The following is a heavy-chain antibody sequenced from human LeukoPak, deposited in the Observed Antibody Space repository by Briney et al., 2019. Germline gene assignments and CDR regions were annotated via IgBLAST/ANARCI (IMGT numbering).Heavy chain of an antibody. J-gene: IGHJ4*02. D-gene: IGHD5-24*01. Sequence: SGGSLRLSCAASGFTFSDYYMSWIRQAPGKGLEWVSYVSSTGTTTYNADSTKGRFTISRDNSKNTLYLQMNSLRAEDTAVYYCARDGYNVRSFDYWGQGTLVTVSS. V-gene: IGHV3-11*04. CDR2: VSSTGTTT. CDR3: ARDGYNVRSFDY. CDR1: GFTFSDYY.